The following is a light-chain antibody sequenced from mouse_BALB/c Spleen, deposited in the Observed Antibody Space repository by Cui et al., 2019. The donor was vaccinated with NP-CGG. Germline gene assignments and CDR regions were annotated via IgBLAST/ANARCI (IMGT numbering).Light chain of an antibody. CDR3: ALWYGNHWV. J-gene: IGLJ1*01. CDR1: TGAVTTSNY. Sequence: AVVTQESALTTSPGETVTLTFRSSTGAVTTSNYANWVQERPDHLFTGLIGGTNNRAPGVPARFSGSLIGDKTALTITGAQTEDEAVYFCALWYGNHWVFGGGTKLTVL. CDR2: GTN. V-gene: IGLV1*01.